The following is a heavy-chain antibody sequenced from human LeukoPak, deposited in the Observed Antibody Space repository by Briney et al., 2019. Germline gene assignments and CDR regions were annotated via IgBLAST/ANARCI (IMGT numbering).Heavy chain of an antibody. CDR3: ARRGEDYDGSGGYYFKN. CDR2: IIPLLDIV. CDR1: GGAFNSYA. Sequence: SVKVSCKASGGAFNSYAITWVRQAPGQGLEWMGRIIPLLDIVNYARKFQGRVTLIADKSTSTAYMELRSLTAEDTAVYYCARRGEDYDGSGGYYFKNWGQGTLVTVSS. J-gene: IGHJ4*02. V-gene: IGHV1-69*04. D-gene: IGHD3-22*01.